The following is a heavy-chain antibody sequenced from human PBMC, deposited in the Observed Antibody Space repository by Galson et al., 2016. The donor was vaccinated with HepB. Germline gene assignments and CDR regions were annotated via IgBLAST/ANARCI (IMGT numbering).Heavy chain of an antibody. J-gene: IGHJ6*02. V-gene: IGHV3-30*18. D-gene: IGHD2-8*02. CDR1: GFTFISAN. CDR2: VAYDGGNK. CDR3: AKAYRRCYPHSCYVMDV. Sequence: SCKASGFTFISANFHWVRQAPGKGLEWVAVVAYDGGNKYYANSVKGRFTISRDNAKNTLYLQMNNLRAEDTAVYYCAKAYRRCYPHSCYVMDVWGQGTAVTVSS.